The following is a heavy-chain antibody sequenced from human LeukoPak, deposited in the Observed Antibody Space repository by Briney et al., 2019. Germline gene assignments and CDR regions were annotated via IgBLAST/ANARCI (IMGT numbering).Heavy chain of an antibody. V-gene: IGHV4-34*01. D-gene: IGHD1-26*01. CDR1: GGSFSGYY. CDR2: INHSGST. J-gene: IGHJ4*02. Sequence: KPSETLSLTCAVYGGSFSGYYWSWIRQPPGKGLEWIGEINHSGSTNYNPSLKSRVTISVDTSKNQFSLKLSSVTAADTAVYYCARGRRGWDLLPLFDYWGQGTLVTVSS. CDR3: ARGRRGWDLLPLFDY.